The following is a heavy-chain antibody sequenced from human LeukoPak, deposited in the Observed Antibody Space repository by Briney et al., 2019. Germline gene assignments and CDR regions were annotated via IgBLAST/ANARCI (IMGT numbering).Heavy chain of an antibody. CDR3: AKDQVVPFDY. D-gene: IGHD2-2*01. V-gene: IGHV3-74*01. CDR1: GFTFSGHW. J-gene: IGHJ4*02. CDR2: TNSDGSSR. Sequence: GGSLRLSCAVSGFTFSGHWMFWVRQAPGKGLEWVSSTNSDGSSRGYTDSVKGRFTVSRDNSKNTLYLQMNSLRAEDTAVYFCAKDQVVPFDYWGQGTLVTVSS.